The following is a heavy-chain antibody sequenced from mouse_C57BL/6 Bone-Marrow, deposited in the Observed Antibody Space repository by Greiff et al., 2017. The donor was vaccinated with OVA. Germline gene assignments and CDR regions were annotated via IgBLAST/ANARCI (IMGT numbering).Heavy chain of an antibody. D-gene: IGHD2-1*01. Sequence: VQLKESGAELVKPGASVKLSCTASGFNIKDYYMHWVKQRTEQGLEWIGRIDPEDGETKYAPKFQGKATITADTSSNTAYLQLSSLTSEDTAVYYCARLGKDWYFDVWGTGTTVTVSS. CDR3: ARLGKDWYFDV. CDR1: GFNIKDYY. CDR2: IDPEDGET. V-gene: IGHV14-2*01. J-gene: IGHJ1*03.